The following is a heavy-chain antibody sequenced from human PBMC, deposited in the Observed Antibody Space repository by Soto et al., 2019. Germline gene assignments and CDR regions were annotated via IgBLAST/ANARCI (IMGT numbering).Heavy chain of an antibody. CDR3: ARQVRGVAPPGDSWGQGTLVTVSSGMDV. CDR1: GDTISTGGYT. J-gene: IGHJ6*02. Sequence: TLSLTCDVSGDTISTGGYTWAWIRQPPEKALEWIGHTYHSGNPYYNPSLKSRVTISVDTSKNQFSLRLSSVTAADTAVYYCARQVRGVAPPGDSWGQGTLVTVSSGMDVWGQGTTVTVSS. CDR2: TYHSGNP. V-gene: IGHV4-30-2*01. D-gene: IGHD7-27*01.